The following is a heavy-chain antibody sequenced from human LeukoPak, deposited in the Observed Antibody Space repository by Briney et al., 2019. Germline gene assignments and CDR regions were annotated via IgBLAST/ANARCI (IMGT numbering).Heavy chain of an antibody. CDR3: AREDIVATIGGPLDY. V-gene: IGHV3-21*01. CDR2: ISSSSSCI. Sequence: PGGSLRLSCAASGFTFSSYSMNWVRQAPGKGLEWVSSISSSSSCIHSPDSVKGRFTLSRDNAKNSLYLQMNSLRAEDTAVYYCAREDIVATIGGPLDYWGQGTLVTVSS. D-gene: IGHD5-12*01. J-gene: IGHJ4*02. CDR1: GFTFSSYS.